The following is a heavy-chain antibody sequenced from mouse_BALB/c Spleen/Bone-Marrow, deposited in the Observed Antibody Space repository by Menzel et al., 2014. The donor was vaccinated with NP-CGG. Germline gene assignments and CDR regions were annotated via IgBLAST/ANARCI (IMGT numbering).Heavy chain of an antibody. Sequence: QVQLQQPGAELVKPGASVKLSCKASGYTFTSYWMHWVKQRPGQGLEWIGEINPSNGRTNYNEKFKSKATLTVDKSSSTAYMQRSSLTSEDFAVYSCARDYDYWYFDVWGAGTTVTVSS. CDR2: INPSNGRT. V-gene: IGHV1S81*02. CDR1: GYTFTSYW. D-gene: IGHD2-4*01. CDR3: ARDYDYWYFDV. J-gene: IGHJ1*01.